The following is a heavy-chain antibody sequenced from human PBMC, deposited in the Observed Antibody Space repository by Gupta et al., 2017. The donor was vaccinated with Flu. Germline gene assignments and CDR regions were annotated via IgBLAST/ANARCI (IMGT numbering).Heavy chain of an antibody. Sequence: QVQLVESGGGVVRPGASLRLSCVAAGFSFSTYGMHWVRQAPGEGLEWVAVIWNDGSTTYYADSVKGRFTISRDNSRNTLYLQMDSLRAEDTALYYCATGYCGGGSCFSLRFDYWGQGSLVTVSS. V-gene: IGHV3-33*01. D-gene: IGHD2-15*01. CDR1: GFSFSTYG. J-gene: IGHJ4*02. CDR3: ATGYCGGGSCFSLRFDY. CDR2: IWNDGSTT.